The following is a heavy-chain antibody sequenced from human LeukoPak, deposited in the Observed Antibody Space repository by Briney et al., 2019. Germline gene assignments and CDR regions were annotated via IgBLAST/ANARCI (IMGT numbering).Heavy chain of an antibody. CDR3: AKDFRIGYSAHFDY. J-gene: IGHJ4*02. CDR2: IYENGGTT. V-gene: IGHV3-23*01. Sequence: GGSLRLSCVGTGFTFRSHAMSWVRQAPEKGLEFVSGIYENGGTTYYADSVKGRFSISRDNSKNTLYLQMDSLRGEDTAVYYCAKDFRIGYSAHFDYWGQGALVTVSS. D-gene: IGHD2-21*01. CDR1: GFTFRSHA.